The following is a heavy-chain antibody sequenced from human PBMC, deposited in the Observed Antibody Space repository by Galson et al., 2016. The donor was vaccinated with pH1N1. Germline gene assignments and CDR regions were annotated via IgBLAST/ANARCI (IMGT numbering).Heavy chain of an antibody. CDR1: GFAFSNYG. CDR3: ARDQYSGFDDEAFDQ. J-gene: IGHJ4*02. CDR2: VSQDGTYK. V-gene: IGHV3-30*03. D-gene: IGHD5-12*01. Sequence: SLRLSCAASGFAFSNYGMHWVHQAPGKGLEWVAVVSQDGTYKDYVDSVKGRFTISSDNSKRTLFLHMNSLRAEDTAVYYCARDQYSGFDDEAFDQWGQGTLVTVSS.